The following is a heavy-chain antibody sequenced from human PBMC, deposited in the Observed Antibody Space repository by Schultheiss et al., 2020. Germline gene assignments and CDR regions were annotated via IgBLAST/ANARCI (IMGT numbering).Heavy chain of an antibody. CDR1: GGSISSAAYY. D-gene: IGHD2-2*02. Sequence: SETLSLTCTVSGGSISSAAYYWSWIRQPAGKGLEWIGSIYYSGSTNYNPSLKSRVTISVDTSKNQFSLKLSSVTAADTAVYYCARGGYCSSTSCYTDGYEVDYWGQGTMVTVSS. J-gene: IGHJ4*02. CDR2: IYYSGST. V-gene: IGHV4-61*10. CDR3: ARGGYCSSTSCYTDGYEVDY.